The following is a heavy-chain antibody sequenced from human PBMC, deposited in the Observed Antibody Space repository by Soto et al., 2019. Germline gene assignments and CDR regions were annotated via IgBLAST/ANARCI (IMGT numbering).Heavy chain of an antibody. CDR2: IYYSGTT. J-gene: IGHJ4*02. D-gene: IGHD3-16*01. V-gene: IGHV4-61*01. Sequence: SETLSLTCAVSGDSVSNENYYWSWIRQPPGKGLEWIGYIYYSGTTNHNSYLKSRLTLSVDMSKNQFSLKLTSVTAADTAVYFCARSQRGRTAFTFDYWGQGALVTVSS. CDR3: ARSQRGRTAFTFDY. CDR1: GDSVSNENYY.